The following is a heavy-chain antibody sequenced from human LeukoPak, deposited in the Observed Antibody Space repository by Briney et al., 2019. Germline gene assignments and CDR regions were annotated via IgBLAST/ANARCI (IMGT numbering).Heavy chain of an antibody. Sequence: GGSLRLSCAASGFSFSSYAMSWVRQAPGKGLEWVSAISKSGDSTFYADSVKGRFTISRDNSQNTLYLQMNSLRAEDTAVYYCARDPHGVYYFDYWGQGTLVTVSS. J-gene: IGHJ4*02. D-gene: IGHD3-10*01. V-gene: IGHV3-23*01. CDR3: ARDPHGVYYFDY. CDR2: ISKSGDST. CDR1: GFSFSSYA.